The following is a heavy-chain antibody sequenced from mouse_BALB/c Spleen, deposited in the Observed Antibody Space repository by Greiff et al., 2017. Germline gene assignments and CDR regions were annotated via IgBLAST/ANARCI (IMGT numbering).Heavy chain of an antibody. J-gene: IGHJ1*01. CDR3: ARSPITTVVDWYFDV. CDR2: ISYSGST. D-gene: IGHD1-1*01. V-gene: IGHV3-2*02. Sequence: EVMLVESGPGLVKPSQSLSLTCTVTGYSITSDYAWNWIRQFPGNKLEWMGYISYSGSTSYNPSLKSRISITRDTSKNQFFLQLNSVTTEDTATYYCARSPITTVVDWYFDVWGAGTTVTVSS. CDR1: GYSITSDYA.